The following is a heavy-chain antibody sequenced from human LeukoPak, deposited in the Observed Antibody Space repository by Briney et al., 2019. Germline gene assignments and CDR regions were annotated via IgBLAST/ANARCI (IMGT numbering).Heavy chain of an antibody. CDR1: GFTFSSYW. D-gene: IGHD3-16*01. Sequence: GESLRLSCAASGFTFSSYWMHWVRQAPGKGLVLVSRSKSDGSYTSYADSVKGRFTISRDNGKNTLYLQMNSLRAEDTAVYYCAREDDAMDVWGQGTTVTVSS. CDR2: SKSDGSYT. V-gene: IGHV3-74*01. J-gene: IGHJ6*02. CDR3: AREDDAMDV.